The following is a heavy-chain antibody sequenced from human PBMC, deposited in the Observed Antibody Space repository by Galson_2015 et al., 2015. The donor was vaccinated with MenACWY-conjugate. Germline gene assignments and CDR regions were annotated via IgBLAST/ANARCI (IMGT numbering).Heavy chain of an antibody. CDR2: TYYRSKWFN. J-gene: IGHJ4*02. CDR3: ARQLYGDLTFIDF. V-gene: IGHV6-1*01. Sequence: CAISGDSVSSHSAAWNWIRQSPSRGLEWLGRTYYRSKWFNHYAVSVKSRITINPDTSKNQFSLQLNSVTAADTAVYYCARQLYGDLTFIDFWGQGTLVTVSS. CDR1: GDSVSSHSAA. D-gene: IGHD4-17*01.